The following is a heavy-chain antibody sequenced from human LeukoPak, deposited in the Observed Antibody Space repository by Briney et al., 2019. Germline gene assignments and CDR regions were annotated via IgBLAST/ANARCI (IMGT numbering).Heavy chain of an antibody. Sequence: ASVKVSCKASGYTFTSYCMHWVRQAPGQGLEWMGIINPSGGSTSYAQKFQGRVTMTRDTSTSTVYMELSSLRSEDTAVYYCARDLAVTAYYDFWSGYGYWGQGTLVTVSS. D-gene: IGHD3-3*01. CDR1: GYTFTSYC. J-gene: IGHJ4*02. CDR2: INPSGGST. V-gene: IGHV1-46*01. CDR3: ARDLAVTAYYDFWSGYGY.